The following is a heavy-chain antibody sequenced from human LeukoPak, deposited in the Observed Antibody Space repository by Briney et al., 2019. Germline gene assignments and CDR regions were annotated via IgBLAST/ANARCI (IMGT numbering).Heavy chain of an antibody. CDR1: GFTFSGYA. D-gene: IGHD6-19*01. CDR2: IWNDGGNK. CDR3: ARGWKWLGYDY. J-gene: IGHJ4*02. Sequence: PGRSLRLSCAASGFTFSGYAMHWVRQAAGKGLEWVAVIWNDGGNKYYADSVKGRFTISRDNSKNTLYLQMNSLRAEDTAVYYCARGWKWLGYDYWGQGTLVTVSS. V-gene: IGHV3-33*01.